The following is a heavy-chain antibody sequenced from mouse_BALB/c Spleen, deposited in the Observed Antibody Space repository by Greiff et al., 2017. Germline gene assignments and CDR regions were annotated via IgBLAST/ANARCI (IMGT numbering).Heavy chain of an antibody. D-gene: IGHD2-3*01. CDR2: IDPSDSYT. CDR1: GYTFTSYW. V-gene: IGHV1-69*02. CDR3: ARWLLRLDY. Sequence: QVQLQQSGAELVKPGASVKLSCKASGYTFTSYWMHWVKQRPGQGLEWIGEIDPSDSYTNYNQKFKGKATLTVDKSSSTAYMQLSSLTSEDSAVYYCARWLLRLDYWGQGTTLTVSS. J-gene: IGHJ2*01.